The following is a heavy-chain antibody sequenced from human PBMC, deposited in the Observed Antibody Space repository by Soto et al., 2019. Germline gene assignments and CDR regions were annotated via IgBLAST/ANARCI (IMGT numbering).Heavy chain of an antibody. CDR1: GYTFTSYA. CDR2: INAGNGNT. D-gene: IGHD6-19*01. Sequence: QVQLVQSGAEEKKPGASVKVSCKASGYTFTSYAMHWVRQALGQRLEWVGWINAGNGNTKYLQKFQGRITITRDTSASTAYMALTSLRSEDTAVYYCARGTGWYPPFDYWGQGTLVTVSS. J-gene: IGHJ4*02. V-gene: IGHV1-3*05. CDR3: ARGTGWYPPFDY.